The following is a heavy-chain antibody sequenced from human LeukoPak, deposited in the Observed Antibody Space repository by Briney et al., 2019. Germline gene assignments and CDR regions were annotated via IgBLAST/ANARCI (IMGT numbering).Heavy chain of an antibody. Sequence: PGGSLRLSCAASGFSISSSCMNWVRQAPGKGLEWVSYITASGSTIYYGDSVKGRFATSRDNATNSPYLQMNSLRVEDTAVYYCARDLCVPAANFYHHSMDLWGKGTTVTVSS. CDR2: ITASGSTI. D-gene: IGHD2-2*01. CDR3: ARDLCVPAANFYHHSMDL. J-gene: IGHJ6*03. CDR1: GFSISSSC. V-gene: IGHV3-48*04.